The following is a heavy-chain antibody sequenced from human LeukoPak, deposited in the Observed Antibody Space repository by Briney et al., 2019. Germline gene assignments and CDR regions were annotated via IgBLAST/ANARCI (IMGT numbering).Heavy chain of an antibody. J-gene: IGHJ4*02. CDR3: ARQGGYYDSSGYADY. D-gene: IGHD3-22*01. CDR1: GGSISSGSYY. CDR2: IYTSGST. Sequence: PSETLSLTCTVSGGSISSGSYYWSWIRQPAGKGLEWIGRIYTSGSTNYNPSLKSRVTISVDTSKNQFSLKLSSVTAADTAVYYCARQGGYYDSSGYADYWSQGTLVTVSS. V-gene: IGHV4-61*02.